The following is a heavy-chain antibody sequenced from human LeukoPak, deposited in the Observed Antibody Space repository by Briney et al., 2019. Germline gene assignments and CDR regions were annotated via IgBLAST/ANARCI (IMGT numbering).Heavy chain of an antibody. D-gene: IGHD3-10*01. CDR2: INHSGST. J-gene: IGHJ4*02. V-gene: IGHV4-34*01. CDR3: ARVVRYYYGSGSAHSDY. Sequence: SETLSLTCAVYGGSFSGYYWSWIRQPPGKGLEWIGEINHSGSTNYNPSLKSRVTISVDTSKNQFSLKLSSVTAADTAVYYCARVVRYYYGSGSAHSDYWGQGTLVTVSS. CDR1: GGSFSGYY.